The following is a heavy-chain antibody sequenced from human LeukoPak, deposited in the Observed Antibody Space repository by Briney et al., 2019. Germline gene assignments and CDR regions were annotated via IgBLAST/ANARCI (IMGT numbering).Heavy chain of an antibody. CDR3: ARFWSGYLPDY. J-gene: IGHJ4*02. V-gene: IGHV1-18*01. D-gene: IGHD3-3*01. CDR2: ITSNNGDT. Sequence: ASVKVSCKTSGYTFASYGISWVRQAPGQGLQWMGWITSNNGDTNYAQNLQDRVTMTTDASTSAAYMELRTLTSDDTAVYYCARFWSGYLPDYWGQGTLVIVSS. CDR1: GYTFASYG.